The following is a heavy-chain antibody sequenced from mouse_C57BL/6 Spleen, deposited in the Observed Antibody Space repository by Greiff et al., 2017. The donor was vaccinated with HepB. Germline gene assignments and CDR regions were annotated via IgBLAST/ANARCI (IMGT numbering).Heavy chain of an antibody. V-gene: IGHV1-55*01. CDR2: IYPGSGST. D-gene: IGHD1-1*01. CDR3: ARVDYGSVYWYFDV. J-gene: IGHJ1*03. Sequence: QVQLQQSGAELVKPGASVKMSCKASGYTFTSYWITWVKQRPGQGLEWIGDIYPGSGSTNYNEKFKSKATLTVDTSSSTAYMQLSSLTSEDSAVYYCARVDYGSVYWYFDVWGTGTTVTVSS. CDR1: GYTFTSYW.